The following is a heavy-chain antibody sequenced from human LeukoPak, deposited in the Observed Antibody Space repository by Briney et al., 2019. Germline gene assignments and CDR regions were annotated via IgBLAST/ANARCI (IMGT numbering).Heavy chain of an antibody. CDR3: ARDNIYYYGSGSYYTFFDY. CDR2: INHSGST. V-gene: IGHV4-34*01. J-gene: IGHJ4*02. CDR1: GGSFSGYY. D-gene: IGHD3-10*01. Sequence: PSETLSLTCAVYGGSFSGYYWSWIRQPPGKGLEWIGEINHSGSTNYNPSLKSRVTMSVDTSKNQFSLKLSSVTAADTAVYYCARDNIYYYGSGSYYTFFDYWGQGTLVTVSS.